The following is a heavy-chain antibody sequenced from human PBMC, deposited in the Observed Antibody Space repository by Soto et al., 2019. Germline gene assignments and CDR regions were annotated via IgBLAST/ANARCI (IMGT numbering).Heavy chain of an antibody. J-gene: IGHJ5*02. CDR1: GGSFSGYY. CDR2: INHSGST. CDR3: ARGGMILWFGDHTTRFDP. D-gene: IGHD3-10*01. Sequence: QSQTLSLTCAVYGGSFSGYYWSWIRQPPGKGLEWIGEINHSGSTNYNPSLKSRVTISVDTSKNQFSLKLSSVTAADTAVYYCARGGMILWFGDHTTRFDPWGQGTLVTVSS. V-gene: IGHV4-34*01.